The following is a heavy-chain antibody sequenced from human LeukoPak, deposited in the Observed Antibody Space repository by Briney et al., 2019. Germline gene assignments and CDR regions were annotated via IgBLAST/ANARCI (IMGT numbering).Heavy chain of an antibody. CDR1: GFTFSSYA. CDR3: TRDQTPYY. J-gene: IGHJ4*02. Sequence: HPGGSLRLSCAASGFTFSSYAMSWVRQAPGKGLEWVSAISGSGGSTYYADSVKGRFTISRDNSKNTLYLQMNSLKTEDTAVCYCTRDQTPYYWGQGTLVTVSS. V-gene: IGHV3-23*01. CDR2: ISGSGGST.